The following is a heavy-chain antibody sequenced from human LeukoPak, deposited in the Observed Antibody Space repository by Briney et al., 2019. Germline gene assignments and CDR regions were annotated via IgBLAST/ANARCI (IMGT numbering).Heavy chain of an antibody. Sequence: SETLSLTCTVSGGSISSYYWSWIRQPPGKGLEWVGYIYYSGRTHYSPSLKSRVTISLDTSKNQFSLQLSSVTAADTAVYYCARDVLVGATTHFDYWGQGTLVTVSS. CDR2: IYYSGRT. CDR1: GGSISSYY. CDR3: ARDVLVGATTHFDY. V-gene: IGHV4-59*06. J-gene: IGHJ4*02. D-gene: IGHD1-26*01.